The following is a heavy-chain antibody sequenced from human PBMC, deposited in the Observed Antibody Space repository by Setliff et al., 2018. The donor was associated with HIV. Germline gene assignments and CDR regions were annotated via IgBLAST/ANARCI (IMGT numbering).Heavy chain of an antibody. CDR1: GITFSSYW. CDR2: IKQDGSEE. J-gene: IGHJ4*02. V-gene: IGHV3-7*01. D-gene: IGHD6-19*01. Sequence: GGSLRLSCVASGITFSSYWMSWVRQAPGKGLEWVAKIKQDGSEEYYVDSVKGRFTISRDNAKNSVYLQMNSLRVEDTAMYYCTKDHLSGWASDCWGQGTLVTVSS. CDR3: TKDHLSGWASDC.